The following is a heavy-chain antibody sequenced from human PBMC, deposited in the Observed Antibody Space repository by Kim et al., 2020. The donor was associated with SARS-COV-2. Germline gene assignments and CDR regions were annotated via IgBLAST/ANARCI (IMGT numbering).Heavy chain of an antibody. D-gene: IGHD3-3*01. CDR1: GFTFSSYG. V-gene: IGHV3-33*01. CDR3: AREGRDFWSGYYRHLNNWFDP. CDR2: IWYDGSNK. J-gene: IGHJ5*02. Sequence: GGSLRLSCAASGFTFSSYGMHWVRQAPGKGLEWVAVIWYDGSNKYYADSVKGRFTISRDNSKNTLYLQMNSLRAEDTAVYYCAREGRDFWSGYYRHLNNWFDPWGHGTLVTVSS.